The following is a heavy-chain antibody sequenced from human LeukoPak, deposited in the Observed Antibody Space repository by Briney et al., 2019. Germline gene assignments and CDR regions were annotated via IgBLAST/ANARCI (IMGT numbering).Heavy chain of an antibody. V-gene: IGHV4-39*07. CDR2: IYYSGST. J-gene: IGHJ4*02. D-gene: IGHD3-22*01. CDR1: GGSISSGPYY. Sequence: PSKTLSLTCTVSGGSISSGPYYWGWIRQPPGKGLEWIGSIYYSGSTYYNPSLRSRVTISIDTSKNQFSLKLSSVTAADTAVYYCARAHLATVVAPFDYWGQGTLVTVSS. CDR3: ARAHLATVVAPFDY.